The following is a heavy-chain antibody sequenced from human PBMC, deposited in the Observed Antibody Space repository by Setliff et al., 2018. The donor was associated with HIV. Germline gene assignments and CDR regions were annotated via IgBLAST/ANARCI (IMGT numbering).Heavy chain of an antibody. Sequence: GGSLRLSCAVSGLTFSRNWFHWVRQAPGKGLEWVSRINGDGTTTNYADSGKGRFSISRDNAKNTLYLHMNSLRAEDTALYYCARAKVTAAWGYYFDYWDQGRLVTVSS. J-gene: IGHJ4*02. CDR2: INGDGTTT. CDR3: ARAKVTAAWGYYFDY. D-gene: IGHD6-13*01. CDR1: GLTFSRNW. V-gene: IGHV3-74*01.